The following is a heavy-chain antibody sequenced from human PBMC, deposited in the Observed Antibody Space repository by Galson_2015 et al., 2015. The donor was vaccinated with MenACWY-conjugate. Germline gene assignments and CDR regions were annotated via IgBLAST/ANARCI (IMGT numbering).Heavy chain of an antibody. J-gene: IGHJ6*02. V-gene: IGHV1-58*02. Sequence: SVKVSCKASGFTFTSSAMQWVRQARGQRLEWIGWIVVGSGNTNYAQKFQERVTMTRDTSTSTVYMELSSLRSEDTAVYYCARESGIYCSSTSCYRAGYYYYYGMDVWGQGTTVTVSS. CDR3: ARESGIYCSSTSCYRAGYYYYYGMDV. CDR1: GFTFTSSA. D-gene: IGHD2-2*02. CDR2: IVVGSGNT.